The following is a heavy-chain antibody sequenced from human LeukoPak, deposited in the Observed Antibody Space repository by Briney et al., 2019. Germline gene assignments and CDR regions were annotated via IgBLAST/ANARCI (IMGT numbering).Heavy chain of an antibody. Sequence: ASVKVSCKASGYTFTSYDINWVRQATGLGLEWMGWMNPNSGNTGYAQKFQGRVTITRNTSISTAHMELSSLRSEDTAVYYCARGPAAGTGAFDIWGQGTMVTVSS. V-gene: IGHV1-8*01. J-gene: IGHJ3*02. CDR3: ARGPAAGTGAFDI. D-gene: IGHD6-13*01. CDR1: GYTFTSYD. CDR2: MNPNSGNT.